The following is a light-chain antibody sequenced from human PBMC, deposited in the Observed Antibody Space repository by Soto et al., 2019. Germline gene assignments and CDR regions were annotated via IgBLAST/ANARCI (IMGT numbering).Light chain of an antibody. V-gene: IGLV2-8*01. J-gene: IGLJ3*02. CDR1: SSDVGGYNY. CDR3: SSYAASNNFYFV. Sequence: QSALTQPPSASGSPGQSVTIFCIGTSSDVGGYNYVSWYQQYPGRAPKLMIYEVTKRPSGVPDRFSGSKSGNTASLTVSGLQAADEADYYCSSYAASNNFYFVFGGGTKVTVL. CDR2: EVT.